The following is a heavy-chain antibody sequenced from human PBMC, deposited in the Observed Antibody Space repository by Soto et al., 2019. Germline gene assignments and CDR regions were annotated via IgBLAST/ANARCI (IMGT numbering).Heavy chain of an antibody. CDR2: ISAYNGNT. Sequence: ASVKVSCKASGYTFTSYGISWVRQAPGQGLEWMGWISAYNGNTNYAQKLQGRVTMTTDTSTSTAYMELRSLRSDDTAVYYCARDHLTYYYDSSGSITPFDPWGQGTLVTVS. J-gene: IGHJ5*02. CDR3: ARDHLTYYYDSSGSITPFDP. CDR1: GYTFTSYG. V-gene: IGHV1-18*01. D-gene: IGHD3-22*01.